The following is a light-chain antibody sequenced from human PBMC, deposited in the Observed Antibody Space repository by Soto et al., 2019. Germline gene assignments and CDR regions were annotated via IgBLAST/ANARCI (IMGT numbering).Light chain of an antibody. Sequence: DIQMTQSPSTLSASVGDRVTITCRASQSISSWLAWYQQKPGKAPKLLIYDAYSLESGVQSRFSGSGSGTEFTLTIRSLQPDDFATYYCQQYNSYSGTFGQGTKVDIK. J-gene: IGKJ1*01. CDR1: QSISSW. CDR3: QQYNSYSGT. CDR2: DAY. V-gene: IGKV1-5*01.